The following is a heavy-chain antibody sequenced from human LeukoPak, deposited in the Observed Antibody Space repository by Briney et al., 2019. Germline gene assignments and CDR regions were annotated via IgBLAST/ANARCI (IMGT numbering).Heavy chain of an antibody. D-gene: IGHD6-19*01. CDR3: AKDFGLQQWLARRSDY. Sequence: GGSLRLSCAASGFTFSSYAMSWVRQAPGKGLEWVSAISGSGGSTYYADSVKGRFTISRDNSKNTLYLQMNSLRAEDTAVYYCAKDFGLQQWLARRSDYWGPGTLVTVSS. CDR1: GFTFSSYA. CDR2: ISGSGGST. V-gene: IGHV3-23*01. J-gene: IGHJ4*02.